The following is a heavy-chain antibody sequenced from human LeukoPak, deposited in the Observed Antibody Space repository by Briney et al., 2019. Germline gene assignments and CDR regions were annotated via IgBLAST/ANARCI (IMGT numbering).Heavy chain of an antibody. CDR3: ARHGTVGLVVVSAEYFQH. D-gene: IGHD3-22*01. CDR1: GGSISSFY. V-gene: IGHV4-59*08. CDR2: IHYSGST. J-gene: IGHJ1*01. Sequence: PSETLSLTCTVSGGSISSFYWSWIRQPPGKGLEWIGYIHYSGSTNYNPSLKSRVTISVDTSKNQFSLKLSSVTAADTAVYYCARHGTVGLVVVSAEYFQHWGQGTLVTVSS.